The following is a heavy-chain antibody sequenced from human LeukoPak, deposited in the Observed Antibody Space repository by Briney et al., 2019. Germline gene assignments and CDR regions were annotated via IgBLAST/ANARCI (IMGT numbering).Heavy chain of an antibody. V-gene: IGHV3-11*03. J-gene: IGHJ4*02. CDR1: GFTFSDYY. CDR3: ARKDTVATNIDY. Sequence: TGGSLRLSCAASGFTFSDYYMSWIRQAPGKGLEWVSYISSSSTDSTYADSVKGRFTISRDNAKNSLYLQMNSLRAEDTAVYYCARKDTVATNIDYWGQGTLVTVSS. D-gene: IGHD5-12*01. CDR2: ISSSSTDS.